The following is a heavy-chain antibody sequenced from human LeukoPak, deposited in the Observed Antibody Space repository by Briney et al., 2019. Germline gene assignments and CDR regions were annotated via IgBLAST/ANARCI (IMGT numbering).Heavy chain of an antibody. CDR1: GFTFSSYA. CDR3: AKDRGGYCGGDCHFDY. CDR2: IINRGGST. D-gene: IGHD2-21*02. V-gene: IGHV3-23*01. J-gene: IGHJ4*02. Sequence: GGSLRLSCADSGFTFSSYAMSWVRQAPGKGLEWVSAIINRGGSTYYADSVKGRFTISRDNSKNTLYLQMNSLRAEDTAVYYCAKDRGGYCGGDCHFDYWGQGTLVTVSS.